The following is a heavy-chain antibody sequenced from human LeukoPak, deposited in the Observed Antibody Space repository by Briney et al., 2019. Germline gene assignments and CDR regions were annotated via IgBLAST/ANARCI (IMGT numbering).Heavy chain of an antibody. V-gene: IGHV3-11*01. CDR3: AREAFVGFGVPPSDY. CDR2: ISSSGRTI. CDR1: GFTFSDFY. Sequence: GGSLRLSCTASGFTFSDFYMSWIRQAPGKGLEWISTISSSGRTIDSADSVKGRFTVSRDSAKNSLYLQMNSLRAEDTAVYYCAREAFVGFGVPPSDYWGQGTLVTVSS. J-gene: IGHJ4*02. D-gene: IGHD3-10*01.